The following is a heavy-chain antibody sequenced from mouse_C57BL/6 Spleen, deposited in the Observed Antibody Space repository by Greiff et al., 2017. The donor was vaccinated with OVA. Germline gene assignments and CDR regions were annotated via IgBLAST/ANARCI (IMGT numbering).Heavy chain of an antibody. J-gene: IGHJ3*01. CDR2: IDPENGDT. Sequence: LVESGAELVRPGASVKLSCTASGFNIKDDYMHWVKQRPEQGLEWIGWIDPENGDTEYASKFQGKATITADTSSNTAYLQLSSLTSEDTAVYYCTSYPDGFAYWGQGTLVTVSA. CDR1: GFNIKDDY. V-gene: IGHV14-4*01. CDR3: TSYPDGFAY.